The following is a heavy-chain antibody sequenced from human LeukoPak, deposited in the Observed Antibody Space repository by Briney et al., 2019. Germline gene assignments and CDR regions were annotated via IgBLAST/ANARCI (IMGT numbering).Heavy chain of an antibody. D-gene: IGHD3-22*01. V-gene: IGHV1-69*13. CDR3: ARVRYYYDSSGYPDRIFDY. J-gene: IGHJ4*02. CDR1: GGTFSSYA. CDR2: IIPIFGTA. Sequence: GASVKVSCKASGGTFSSYAISWVRQAPRQGLEWMGGIIPIFGTANYAQKFQGRVTITADESTSTAYMELSSLRSEDTAVYYCARVRYYYDSSGYPDRIFDYWGQGTLVTVSS.